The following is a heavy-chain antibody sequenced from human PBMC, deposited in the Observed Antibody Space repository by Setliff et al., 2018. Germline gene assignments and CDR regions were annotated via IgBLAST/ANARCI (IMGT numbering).Heavy chain of an antibody. CDR2: ISTYNGKT. Sequence: ASVKVSCKASGYTFTNYGISWVRQAPGQGLEWMGWISTYNGKTDYAQNLQGRVTLTTDTSTSTAYMELRSLTSDDSAFYYCARAASVELVTIRTNSWVTYWGQGTLVTVS. D-gene: IGHD5-18*01. V-gene: IGHV1-18*01. J-gene: IGHJ4*02. CDR3: ARAASVELVTIRTNSWVTY. CDR1: GYTFTNYG.